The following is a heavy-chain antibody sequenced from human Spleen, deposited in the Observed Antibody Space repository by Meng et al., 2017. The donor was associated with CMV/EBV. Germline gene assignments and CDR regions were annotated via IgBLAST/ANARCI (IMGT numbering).Heavy chain of an antibody. CDR1: GYTFTDYQ. J-gene: IGHJ4*02. CDR3: ARGIGGSGSYQWIDY. CDR2: INPNSGGT. Sequence: APVKVSCKASGYTFTDYQMHWVRQAPGQGLEWMGWINPNSGGTNFAQSFQGRVTMTRDSSISTAYMELSRLTSGDTAVYYCARGIGGSGSYQWIDYWGQGTLVTVSS. D-gene: IGHD3-10*01. V-gene: IGHV1-2*02.